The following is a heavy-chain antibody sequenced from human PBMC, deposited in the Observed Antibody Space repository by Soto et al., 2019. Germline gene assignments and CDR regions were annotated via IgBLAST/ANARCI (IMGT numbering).Heavy chain of an antibody. D-gene: IGHD6-13*01. Sequence: SETLSLTCTVSGGSISSNYWSWIRQPPGKGLEWIGYIFHSGSTTYNPSLKSRVTISVDTSKNQFSLKLSSVTAADTAVYYCARESPVYSSSWYNWFDPWGQGTLVTVSS. J-gene: IGHJ5*02. CDR1: GGSISSNY. V-gene: IGHV4-59*01. CDR2: IFHSGST. CDR3: ARESPVYSSSWYNWFDP.